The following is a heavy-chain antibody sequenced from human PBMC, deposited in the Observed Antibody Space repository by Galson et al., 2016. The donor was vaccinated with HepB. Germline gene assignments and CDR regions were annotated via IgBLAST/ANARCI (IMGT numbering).Heavy chain of an antibody. CDR3: ARDREDTAMISHAVDH. CDR2: ITGSGVTT. V-gene: IGHV3-23*01. D-gene: IGHD5-18*01. Sequence: SLRLSCAASGFTFHFFAMGWVRQTPEKGLEWVSAITGSGVTTYYADSVKGRFTVSRDNSKNTLYLEMHSLRAEDTAIYYCARDREDTAMISHAVDHWGQGTLVTVSS. CDR1: GFTFHFFA. J-gene: IGHJ5*02.